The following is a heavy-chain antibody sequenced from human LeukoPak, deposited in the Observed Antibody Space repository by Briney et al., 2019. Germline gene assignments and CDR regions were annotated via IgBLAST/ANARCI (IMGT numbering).Heavy chain of an antibody. CDR1: GGSISSNSYY. D-gene: IGHD6-19*01. Sequence: SETLSLTCTVSGGSISSNSYYWGWIRQSPGKGLEWIGSIYYSGSTYYNPSLKSRVTISVDTSKNQFSLKLSSVTAADTAVYYCARAPVAGTKLDYWGQGTLVTVSS. V-gene: IGHV4-39*01. J-gene: IGHJ4*02. CDR2: IYYSGST. CDR3: ARAPVAGTKLDY.